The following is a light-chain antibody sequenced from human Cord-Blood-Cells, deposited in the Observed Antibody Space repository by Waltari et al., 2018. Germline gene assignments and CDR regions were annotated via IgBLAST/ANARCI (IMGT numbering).Light chain of an antibody. J-gene: IGKJ1*01. CDR2: AAS. V-gene: IGKV1-39*01. CDR3: QQSYSTPRT. Sequence: DSQVTQSPSSLSASVGDRVTTTCRASQSISSYLNWYQQKPGKAPKLLIYAASSLQSGVPSRFSGSGSGTDFTLTISSLQPEDFATYYCQQSYSTPRTFGQGTKVEIK. CDR1: QSISSY.